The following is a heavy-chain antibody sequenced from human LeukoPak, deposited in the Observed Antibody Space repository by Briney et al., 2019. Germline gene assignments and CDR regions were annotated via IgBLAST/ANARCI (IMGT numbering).Heavy chain of an antibody. Sequence: GGSMRLSCATSGFSFETNAMSWVRPAPGKGLEWVATIGNTETFYADSVTGRFTISRDRSKNTVNLQMNRLRVEDTAIYYCAKDWIQFNRVFDCFDSWGQGTLVTVSS. CDR1: GFSFETNA. D-gene: IGHD5-18*01. CDR2: IGNTET. V-gene: IGHV3-23*01. J-gene: IGHJ4*02. CDR3: AKDWIQFNRVFDCFDS.